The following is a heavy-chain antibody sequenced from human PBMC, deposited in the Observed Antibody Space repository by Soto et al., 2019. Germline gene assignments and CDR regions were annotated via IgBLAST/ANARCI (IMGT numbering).Heavy chain of an antibody. CDR3: ARESGIAVAGTRYPSMDV. CDR1: GFTFSSYS. J-gene: IGHJ6*02. CDR2: ISSSSSTI. D-gene: IGHD6-19*01. Sequence: RVSPRLSFAASGFTFSSYSMNWVRQAPGKGLEWVSYISSSSSTIYYADSVKGRFTISRDNAKNSLYLQMNSLRDEDTAVYYCARESGIAVAGTRYPSMDVWGQGTTVTV. V-gene: IGHV3-48*02.